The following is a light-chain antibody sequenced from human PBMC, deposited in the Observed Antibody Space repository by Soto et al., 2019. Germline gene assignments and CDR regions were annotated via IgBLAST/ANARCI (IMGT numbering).Light chain of an antibody. CDR2: AAS. V-gene: IGKV1-39*01. CDR3: QQSYSTPPYT. J-gene: IGKJ2*01. Sequence: DIQMTQSPSSLSASVGDRVTITCRASQSISSYLNWYQQKPGKAPKLLIYAASSLQSGVPSRFSGSGSGTDLTLTISSLQPEDFETYYCQQSYSTPPYTFGQGTKLEIK. CDR1: QSISSY.